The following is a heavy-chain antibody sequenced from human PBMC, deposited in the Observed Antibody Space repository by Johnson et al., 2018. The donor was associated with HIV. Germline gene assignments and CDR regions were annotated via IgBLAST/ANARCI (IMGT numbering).Heavy chain of an antibody. CDR1: GFTYDDYA. Sequence: VQLVESGGGLIQPGRSLRLSCAASGFTYDDYAMHWVRQAPGKGLEWVSTISWNSGTIDYADSVKGRFTISRDNAKNSLYLQMNSLRAEDTAFYYCAKDTVDIVAKGAFDIWGQGTMVTVSS. V-gene: IGHV3-9*01. CDR2: ISWNSGTI. D-gene: IGHD5-12*01. CDR3: AKDTVDIVAKGAFDI. J-gene: IGHJ3*02.